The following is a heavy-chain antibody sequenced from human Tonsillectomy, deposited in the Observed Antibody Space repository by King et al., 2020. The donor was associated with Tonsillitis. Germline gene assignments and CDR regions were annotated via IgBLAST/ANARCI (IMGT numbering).Heavy chain of an antibody. V-gene: IGHV4-34*01. D-gene: IGHD4-17*01. Sequence: VQLQQWGGGLLKPSETLSLTCAVYGGSFSGYYWSWIRQPPGKGLEWIGEINHSGSTNYNPSLKSRVTISIDTYKNQFYLKLISVTAADTAVYYCATNSGYYVGKADYWGQGTLVTVSS. CDR3: ATNSGYYVGKADY. J-gene: IGHJ4*02. CDR1: GGSFSGYY. CDR2: INHSGST.